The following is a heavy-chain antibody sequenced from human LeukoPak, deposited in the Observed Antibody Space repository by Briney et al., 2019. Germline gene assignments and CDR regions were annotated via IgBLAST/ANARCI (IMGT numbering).Heavy chain of an antibody. D-gene: IGHD3-10*02. CDR2: ISSSGSTT. CDR1: GFTFSSYE. CDR3: AELGITMIGGV. V-gene: IGHV3-48*03. J-gene: IGHJ6*04. Sequence: GGSLRLSCAASGFTFSSYEMNWVRQAPGKGLEWVSYISSSGSTTYYADSVKGRFTISRDNAKNSLYLQMNSLRAEDAAVYYCAELGITMIGGVWGKGTTVTISS.